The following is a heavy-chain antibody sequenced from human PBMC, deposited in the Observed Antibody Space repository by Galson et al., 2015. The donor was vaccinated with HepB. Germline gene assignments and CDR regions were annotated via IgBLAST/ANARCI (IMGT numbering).Heavy chain of an antibody. CDR2: IYPADSDT. V-gene: IGHV5-51*01. CDR3: ARQSNSYYYGMDI. Sequence: QSGAEVKKPGESLKISCQGSGYSFTSYWIGWVRQMPGKGLEWMGIIYPADSDTRYSPSFQGQVTISADKSISTAYLQWSSLKASDTAMYYCARQSNSYYYGMDIWGQGTTVTVSS. J-gene: IGHJ6*02. D-gene: IGHD2/OR15-2a*01. CDR1: GYSFTSYW.